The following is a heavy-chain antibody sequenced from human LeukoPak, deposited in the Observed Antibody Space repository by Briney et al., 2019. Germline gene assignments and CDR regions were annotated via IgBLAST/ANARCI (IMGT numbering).Heavy chain of an antibody. V-gene: IGHV1-8*01. D-gene: IGHD2-21*02. J-gene: IGHJ4*02. CDR1: GYTFTSYD. CDR2: MNPNSGNT. CDR3: ARGRAYCGGDCYLFDY. Sequence: ASVTVSCKASGYTFTSYDINWVRQATGQGLEWMGWMNPNSGNTGYAQKFQGRVTMTRNTSISTAYMELSSLRSEDTAVYYCARGRAYCGGDCYLFDYWGQGTLVTVSS.